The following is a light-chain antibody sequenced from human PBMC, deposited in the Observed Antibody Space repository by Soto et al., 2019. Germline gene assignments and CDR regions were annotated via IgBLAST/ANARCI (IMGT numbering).Light chain of an antibody. V-gene: IGKV3-20*01. CDR2: GAS. CDR1: QSVRSTY. Sequence: EIVLTQSPGTLSLSPGERATLSCRASQSVRSTYFAWYQQKPGQAPRLLIYGASTRATGIPDRFSGSGSGTDFTLTISRLEPEEFAVYYCQQYGSAITFGEGTRLEIK. J-gene: IGKJ5*01. CDR3: QQYGSAIT.